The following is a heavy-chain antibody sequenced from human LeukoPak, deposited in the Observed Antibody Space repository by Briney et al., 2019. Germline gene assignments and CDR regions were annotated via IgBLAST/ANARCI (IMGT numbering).Heavy chain of an antibody. CDR1: GGSISSYY. V-gene: IGHV4-59*01. CDR2: VYYSGST. J-gene: IGHJ4*02. Sequence: SETLSLTCTVSGGSISSYYWSWIRQPPGKGLEWIGDVYYSGSTHYNPSLKSRVTISGDTSKSQFSLRLSSVTAADTAVYYSASAIFVENAFDIWGQATLVTVSS. CDR3: ASAIFVENAFDI. D-gene: IGHD3-3*01.